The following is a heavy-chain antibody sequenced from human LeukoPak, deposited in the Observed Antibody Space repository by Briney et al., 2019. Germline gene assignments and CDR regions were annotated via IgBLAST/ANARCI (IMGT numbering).Heavy chain of an antibody. CDR3: ARDRRDYFDSSGYYDWFDP. Sequence: ASVKVSCKXSGYTFTSYYMHWVRQSPGQGLEWMGIINPSGGSTSYAQKFQGRVTMTRDTSTSTVYMELSSLRSEDTAVYYCARDRRDYFDSSGYYDWFDPWGQGTLVTVSS. V-gene: IGHV1-46*01. J-gene: IGHJ5*02. CDR1: GYTFTSYY. D-gene: IGHD3-22*01. CDR2: INPSGGST.